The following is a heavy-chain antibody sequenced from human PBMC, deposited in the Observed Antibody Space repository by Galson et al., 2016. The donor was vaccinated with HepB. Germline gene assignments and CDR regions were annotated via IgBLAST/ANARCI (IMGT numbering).Heavy chain of an antibody. Sequence: SLRLSSAASGFNFSRYTMHRVRQAPGKGLEWGIVTSYDGTYKYYTESVKGRFTISRDNSKNTLYLEMNSLRPADTASYYCARGHDDVLTGRLDYWGQGTLVTVSS. CDR3: ARGHDDVLTGRLDY. D-gene: IGHD3-9*01. J-gene: IGHJ4*02. CDR2: TSYDGTYK. CDR1: GFNFSRYT. V-gene: IGHV3-30*04.